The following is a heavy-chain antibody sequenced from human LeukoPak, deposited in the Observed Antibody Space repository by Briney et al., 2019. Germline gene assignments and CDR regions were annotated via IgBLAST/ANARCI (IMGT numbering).Heavy chain of an antibody. D-gene: IGHD3-3*01. CDR2: INPNSGGT. CDR3: ARDLLYYDFWSGYYPPGGVYGMDV. CDR1: GYTFTGYY. V-gene: IGHV1-2*02. J-gene: IGHJ6*02. Sequence: ASVKVSCKASGYTFTGYYMHRVRQAPGQGLEWMGWINPNSGGTNYAQQFQGRVIMTRDKSISTAYMELSRLRSADTAVYYCARDLLYYDFWSGYYPPGGVYGMDVWGQGTTVTVSS.